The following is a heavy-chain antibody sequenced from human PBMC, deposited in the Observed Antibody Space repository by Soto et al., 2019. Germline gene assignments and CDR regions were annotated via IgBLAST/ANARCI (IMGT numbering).Heavy chain of an antibody. V-gene: IGHV3-30*03. D-gene: IGHD3-22*01. CDR1: GFSFSSHG. Sequence: QVQLVESGGGVVQPGRSLTLSCLVSGFSFSSHGMHWIRQAPGKGLEWLAVISYDGGNKNYADSGKDRFTISRDNSKNRVFLQINSLRPEDTAVYFCARDPPGGDYCAGFQYWGQGTLVIVSS. CDR3: ARDPPGGDYCAGFQY. CDR2: ISYDGGNK. J-gene: IGHJ4*02.